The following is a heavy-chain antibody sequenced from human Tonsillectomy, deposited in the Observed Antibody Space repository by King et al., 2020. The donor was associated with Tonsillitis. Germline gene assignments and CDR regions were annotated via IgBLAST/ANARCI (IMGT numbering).Heavy chain of an antibody. Sequence: VQLQESGPGLVKPSETLSLTCTVSDGSISSDYWSWIRQPPGKGLEWIGYFYYSGNTNYNPSLKSRVTISVDTSKNQFSLKRSSMTAADTAVYYCARGPGTIHFYYGMDVWAQGTTVTVSS. D-gene: IGHD1-1*01. J-gene: IGHJ6*02. V-gene: IGHV4-59*01. CDR3: ARGPGTIHFYYGMDV. CDR2: FYYSGNT. CDR1: DGSISSDY.